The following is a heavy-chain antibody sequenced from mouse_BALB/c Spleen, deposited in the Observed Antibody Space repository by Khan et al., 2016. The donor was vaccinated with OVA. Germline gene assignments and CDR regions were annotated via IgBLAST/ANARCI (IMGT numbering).Heavy chain of an antibody. V-gene: IGHV1-7*01. CDR2: INPSTGYT. J-gene: IGHJ2*01. D-gene: IGHD1-1*01. CDR1: GYTFINYW. CDR3: ARRVLRWDFDY. Sequence: QVQLQQPGAELAKPGASVKMSCKASGYTFINYWILWVKQRPGQGLEWIGYINPSTGYTEYNQNFKDKATLTADKSSSTAYMQLSSLTSEDSAVXYCARRVLRWDFDYWGQGTTLTVSS.